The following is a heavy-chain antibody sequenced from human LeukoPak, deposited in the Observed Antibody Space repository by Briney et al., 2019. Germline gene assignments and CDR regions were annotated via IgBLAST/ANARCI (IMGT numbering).Heavy chain of an antibody. Sequence: GGSLRLSCAASGFTFSSYWMHWVRQAPGKGLVWVSRINGDGSSTAYADSVKGRFTISRDNAKNTLYLQMNSLRAEDTAVYYCAKDPTRGSGWYPKTKYFQHWGQGTLVTVSS. D-gene: IGHD6-19*01. CDR2: INGDGSST. CDR1: GFTFSSYW. V-gene: IGHV3-74*01. J-gene: IGHJ1*01. CDR3: AKDPTRGSGWYPKTKYFQH.